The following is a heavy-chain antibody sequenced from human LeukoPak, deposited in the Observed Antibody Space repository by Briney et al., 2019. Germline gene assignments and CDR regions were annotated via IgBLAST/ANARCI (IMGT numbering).Heavy chain of an antibody. V-gene: IGHV1-2*02. CDR1: GYRFTRYY. D-gene: IGHD5-18*01. J-gene: IGHJ3*02. CDR3: AGRYSYDDAFDI. Sequence: GASVKVSCKAPGYRFTRYYMHWVRQAPGQGLEWMGWINPNSGGTNYAQKFQGRVTMTRDTSVSTAYMELSRLRCDGTAVYYCAGRYSYDDAFDIWGQGTMVTVSS. CDR2: INPNSGGT.